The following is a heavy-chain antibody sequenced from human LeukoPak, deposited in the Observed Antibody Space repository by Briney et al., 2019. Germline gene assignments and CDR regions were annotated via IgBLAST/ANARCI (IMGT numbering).Heavy chain of an antibody. Sequence: PSETLSLTCTVSGGSISSYYWSWIRQPPGKGLEWIGYIYYSGSTNYNPSLKSRVTISVDTSKNQFSLKLSSVTAADTAVYYCARGIETAAASPDFDYWGQGTLVTVSS. CDR1: GGSISSYY. CDR2: IYYSGST. J-gene: IGHJ4*02. V-gene: IGHV4-59*01. D-gene: IGHD6-25*01. CDR3: ARGIETAAASPDFDY.